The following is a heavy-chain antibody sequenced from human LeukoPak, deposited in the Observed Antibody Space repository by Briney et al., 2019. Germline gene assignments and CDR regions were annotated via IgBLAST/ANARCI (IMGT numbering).Heavy chain of an antibody. CDR2: ISGRGEST. CDR3: ARDQLAYSGYDTLFDY. D-gene: IGHD5-12*01. V-gene: IGHV3-23*01. Sequence: GGSLRLSCAASGFTFSSYTMSWVRQAPGEGLEWLSAISGRGESTFYAPSVKGRFTISRDNSKNTLYLQLNSLRPDDTAVYYCARDQLAYSGYDTLFDYWGQGTLVTVSS. J-gene: IGHJ4*02. CDR1: GFTFSSYT.